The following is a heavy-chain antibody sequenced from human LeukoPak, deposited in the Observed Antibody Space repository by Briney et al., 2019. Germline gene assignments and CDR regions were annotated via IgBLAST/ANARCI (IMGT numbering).Heavy chain of an antibody. V-gene: IGHV4-38-2*01. J-gene: IGHJ4*02. CDR3: ARMAFGVVSGRFDY. CDR1: GYSISSGYY. CDR2: IYHSGST. D-gene: IGHD3-16*01. Sequence: SETLSLTCAVSGYSISSGYYWGWIRQPPGKGLEWIGSIYHSGSTYYNPSLKSRVTISVDTSKNQFSLKLSSVTAADTAVYYCARMAFGVVSGRFDYWGQGTLVTVSS.